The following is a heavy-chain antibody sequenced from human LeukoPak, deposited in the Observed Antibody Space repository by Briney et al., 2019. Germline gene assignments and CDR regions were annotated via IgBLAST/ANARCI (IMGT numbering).Heavy chain of an antibody. Sequence: ASVKVSCKASGYTFTSYDINWVRQATGQGLEWMGWMNPNSGNTGYAQKFQGRVTMTRNTSISTAYMELSSLRSEDTAVYYCARGHIQLWSNRESNWFDPWGQGTLVTVSS. CDR3: ARGHIQLWSNRESNWFDP. J-gene: IGHJ5*02. D-gene: IGHD5-18*01. CDR2: MNPNSGNT. CDR1: GYTFTSYD. V-gene: IGHV1-8*01.